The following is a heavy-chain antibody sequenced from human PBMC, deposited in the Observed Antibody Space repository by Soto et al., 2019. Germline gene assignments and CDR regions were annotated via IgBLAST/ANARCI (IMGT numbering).Heavy chain of an antibody. CDR3: AKAFIQVVVVPAAGNWFDP. CDR1: GLTFSSYA. V-gene: IGHV3-23*01. J-gene: IGHJ5*02. Sequence: EVQLLESGGGLVQPGGSLRLSWAASGLTFSSYAMSWVRQAPGKGLEWASAISGSGGSTYYADSVKGRFTITRDNSKNTLYLQMNSLRAEDTAVYYCAKAFIQVVVVPAAGNWFDPWGQGTLVTVSS. D-gene: IGHD2-2*01. CDR2: ISGSGGST.